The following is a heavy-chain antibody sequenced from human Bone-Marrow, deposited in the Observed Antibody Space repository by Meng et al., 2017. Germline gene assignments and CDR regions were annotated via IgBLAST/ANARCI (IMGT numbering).Heavy chain of an antibody. CDR2: ISSSSSYI. CDR3: ARTTHSSAPTSSPDYFDY. CDR1: GFTFSSYS. D-gene: IGHD6-19*01. V-gene: IGHV3-21*01. J-gene: IGHJ4*02. Sequence: GGSLRLSCAASGFTFSSYSMNWVRQAPGKRLEWVSSISSSSSYIYYADSVKGRFTISRDNAKNSLYLQMNSLRAEDTAVYYCARTTHSSAPTSSPDYFDYWGQGTLVTVSS.